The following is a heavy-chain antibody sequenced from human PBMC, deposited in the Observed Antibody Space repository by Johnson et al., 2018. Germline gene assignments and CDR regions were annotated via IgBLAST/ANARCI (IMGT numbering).Heavy chain of an antibody. Sequence: VQLVQSGGGLVQPGRSLRLSCAASGFTFDDYAMHWVRQAPGKGLAWVSGISWNSGSIGYADSVKGRFTISSANSKNKLSLQMNSLRTEDPAVDYWAKDSTPVAGTVAAEYFQHWGQGTLVTVSS. D-gene: IGHD6-19*01. V-gene: IGHV3-9*01. CDR1: GFTFDDYA. CDR3: AKDSTPVAGTVAAEYFQH. CDR2: ISWNSGSI. J-gene: IGHJ1*01.